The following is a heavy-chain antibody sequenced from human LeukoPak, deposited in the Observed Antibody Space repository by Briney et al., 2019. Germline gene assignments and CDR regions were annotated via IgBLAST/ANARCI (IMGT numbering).Heavy chain of an antibody. V-gene: IGHV3-21*01. J-gene: IGHJ3*02. Sequence: GGSLRLSCAASGFTFSSYSMNWVRQAPGKGLEWVSSISSSSSYIYYADSVKGRFTISRDNAKNSLYLQMNSLRAEDTAVYYCARDPPVTSDAFDIWGQGTMVTVSS. CDR2: ISSSSSYI. CDR3: ARDPPVTSDAFDI. CDR1: GFTFSSYS. D-gene: IGHD4-17*01.